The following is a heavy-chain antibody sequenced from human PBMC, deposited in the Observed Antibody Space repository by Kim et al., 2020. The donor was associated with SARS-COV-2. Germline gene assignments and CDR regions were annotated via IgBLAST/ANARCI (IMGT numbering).Heavy chain of an antibody. CDR3: ARVPYHYDADGYHYRMDV. J-gene: IGHJ6*02. CDR1: GYTFSTYD. CDR2: MNPISGNT. V-gene: IGHV1-8*01. Sequence: ASVKVSCKASGYTFSTYDIHWVRQASGQGLEWMGWMNPISGNTGYSQKFQGRVTMTRDTSITTAYVEVSSLQSEDTAVYYCARVPYHYDADGYHYRMDVWGQGTTVTVSS. D-gene: IGHD3-16*01.